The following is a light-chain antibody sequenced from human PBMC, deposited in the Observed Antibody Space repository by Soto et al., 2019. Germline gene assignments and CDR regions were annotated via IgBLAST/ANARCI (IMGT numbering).Light chain of an antibody. CDR3: CSYAGSYSYV. CDR2: DVS. Sequence: SVLTQPRSVSGSPGQSVTISCTGTSSDVGGYNYVSWYQQHPGKAPKLMIYDVSKRPSGVPDRFSGSKSGNTASLTISGLQAEDEADYYCCSYAGSYSYVFGPGTKLTVL. V-gene: IGLV2-11*01. J-gene: IGLJ1*01. CDR1: SSDVGGYNY.